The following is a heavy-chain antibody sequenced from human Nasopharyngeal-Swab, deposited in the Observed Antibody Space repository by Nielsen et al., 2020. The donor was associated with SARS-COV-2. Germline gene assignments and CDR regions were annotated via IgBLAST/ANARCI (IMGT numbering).Heavy chain of an antibody. D-gene: IGHD3-16*02. V-gene: IGHV3-48*04. CDR2: ISSSSSTI. CDR3: ARAAGDYVWGSYRYTSYYYGMDV. CDR1: GFTFSSYS. J-gene: IGHJ6*02. Sequence: GESLKISCAASGFTFSSYSMNWVRQAPGKGLEWVSYISSSSSTIYYEESVKGRFTISRENEKNSLYLKMNSLRAEDTAVYYCARAAGDYVWGSYRYTSYYYGMDVWGQGTTVTVSS.